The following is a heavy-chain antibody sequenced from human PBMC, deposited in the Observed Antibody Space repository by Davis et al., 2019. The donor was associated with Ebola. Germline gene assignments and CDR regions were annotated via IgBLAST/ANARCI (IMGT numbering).Heavy chain of an antibody. D-gene: IGHD6-19*01. J-gene: IGHJ4*02. CDR1: GFTFSSYW. CDR3: ARDPRGIAVAGKMAGEDY. CDR2: IKQDGSEK. Sequence: GESLKISCAASGFTFSSYWMSWVRQAPGKGLEWVANIKQDGSEKYYVDSVKGRFTISRDNAKNSLYLQMNSLRAEDTAVYYCARDPRGIAVAGKMAGEDYWGQGTLVTVSS. V-gene: IGHV3-7*01.